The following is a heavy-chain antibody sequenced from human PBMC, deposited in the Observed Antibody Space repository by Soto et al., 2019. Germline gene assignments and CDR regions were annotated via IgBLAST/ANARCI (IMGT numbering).Heavy chain of an antibody. CDR2: ISGSGGST. J-gene: IGHJ4*02. CDR3: AKGVVRAAAGTYYFDY. D-gene: IGHD6-13*01. V-gene: IGHV3-23*01. Sequence: GGSLRLSCAASGFTFSSYAMSWVRQAPGKGLEWVSAISGSGGSTYYADSVKGRFTISRDNSKNTLYLQMNSLRAEDTAVYYCAKGVVRAAAGTYYFDYWGQGTLVTVSS. CDR1: GFTFSSYA.